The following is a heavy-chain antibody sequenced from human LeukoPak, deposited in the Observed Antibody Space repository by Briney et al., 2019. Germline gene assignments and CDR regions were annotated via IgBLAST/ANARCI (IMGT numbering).Heavy chain of an antibody. CDR1: GYTFTGYH. CDR3: AREAYDSGSFRTDYYYMDV. Sequence: ASVKVSCKASGYTFTGYHMHWVRQAPGQGLEWMGWISPNSGGTNYGQKFQGRVTMTRDTSINTAYMEMSRLRSDDTAVYYCAREAYDSGSFRTDYYYMDVWGKGTTVTISS. D-gene: IGHD3-10*01. J-gene: IGHJ6*03. CDR2: ISPNSGGT. V-gene: IGHV1-2*02.